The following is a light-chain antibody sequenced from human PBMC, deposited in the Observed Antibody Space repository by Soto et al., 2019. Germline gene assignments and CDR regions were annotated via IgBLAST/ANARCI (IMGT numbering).Light chain of an antibody. Sequence: EIVMTQSPAALSVSPGERVTLSCRASQSVTIKLAWYQQKPGQPPRLLIYDASTRATGTPARFSGSGSGTDFTLFISSLEPEDSAFYFCQHRASWPLTFGGGTKVEI. CDR1: QSVTIK. V-gene: IGKV3-11*01. J-gene: IGKJ4*01. CDR3: QHRASWPLT. CDR2: DAS.